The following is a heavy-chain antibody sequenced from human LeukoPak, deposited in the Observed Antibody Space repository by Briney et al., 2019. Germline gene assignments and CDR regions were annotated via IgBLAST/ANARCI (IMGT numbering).Heavy chain of an antibody. V-gene: IGHV1-24*01. Sequence: GASVKVSCKVSGDTRSELSMHWVRQAPGKGLEWMGGFDPEDGETIYAQKFQGRVTMTEDTSTGTAYMELRSLRSEDTAVYYCVTGPLVVRGPIDYWGQGTLVTVSS. J-gene: IGHJ4*02. CDR2: FDPEDGET. D-gene: IGHD3-10*01. CDR3: VTGPLVVRGPIDY. CDR1: GDTRSELS.